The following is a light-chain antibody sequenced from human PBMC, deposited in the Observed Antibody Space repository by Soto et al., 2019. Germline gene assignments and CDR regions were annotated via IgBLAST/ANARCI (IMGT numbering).Light chain of an antibody. V-gene: IGKV3-20*01. CDR1: QSVSSSY. CDR2: GAS. CDR3: QQYGNSPPAA. Sequence: EIGLTQSPGTLSLSPGQRATLSCRASQSVSSSYLAWYQQKTGQAHRLRMYGASSRATGIPDRFSGSGSGTDFTLTSHRQQHEGFAVYYCQQYGNSPPAAFGRGSRAEIK. J-gene: IGKJ1*01.